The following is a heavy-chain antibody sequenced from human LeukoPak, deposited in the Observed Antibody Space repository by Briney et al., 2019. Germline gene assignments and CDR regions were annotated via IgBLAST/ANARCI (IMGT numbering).Heavy chain of an antibody. CDR2: IASDGSNT. J-gene: IGHJ3*02. Sequence: PGRSLLLSCAASGFTFSTYFMHWGRRAPGKGVEWVADIASDGSNTFYVESVKGRFTISRDNSKNTLYLQMNSLRAEDTAVYFCARERQDTILHSGAFDIWGQGTMVTVSS. D-gene: IGHD2-21*01. CDR1: GFTFSTYF. V-gene: IGHV3-30-3*01. CDR3: ARERQDTILHSGAFDI.